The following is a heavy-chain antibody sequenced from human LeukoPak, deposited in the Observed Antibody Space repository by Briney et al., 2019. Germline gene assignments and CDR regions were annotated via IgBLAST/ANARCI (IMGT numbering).Heavy chain of an antibody. CDR2: IYYSGST. Sequence: SETLSLTCTVSGGSVSSGSYYWSWIRQPPGKGLEWIGYIYYSGSTNYNPSLKSRVTISVDTSKNQFSLKLSSVTAADTAVYYCATPSGPYGLGFDYWGQGTLVTVSS. V-gene: IGHV4-61*01. D-gene: IGHD3-10*01. J-gene: IGHJ4*02. CDR3: ATPSGPYGLGFDY. CDR1: GGSVSSGSYY.